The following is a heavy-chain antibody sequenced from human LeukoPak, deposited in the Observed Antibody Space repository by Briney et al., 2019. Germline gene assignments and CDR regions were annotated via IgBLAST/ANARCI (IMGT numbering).Heavy chain of an antibody. V-gene: IGHV3-74*03. CDR3: VRDNYGVDY. D-gene: IGHD3-10*01. Sequence: PGGSLRHSCAASGFTFSRYWMQWVRQAPGKGLVWVSHINSDGSSTTYADSVKGRSTTSRDNAKNTLYLQMNSLRAEDTAVYYCVRDNYGVDYWGQGTLVTVSS. CDR2: INSDGSST. CDR1: GFTFSRYW. J-gene: IGHJ4*02.